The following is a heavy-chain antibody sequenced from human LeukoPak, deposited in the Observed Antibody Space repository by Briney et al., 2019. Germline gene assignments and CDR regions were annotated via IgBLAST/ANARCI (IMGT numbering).Heavy chain of an antibody. CDR3: AKDSSGYYHAWYYFDY. V-gene: IGHV3-23*01. CDR2: ISGTGVST. J-gene: IGHJ4*02. D-gene: IGHD3-22*01. CDR1: GFSFSSYA. Sequence: GGSLRLSCAASGFSFSSYAMSWVRQAPGKGLEWVSTISGTGVSTYYAHSVKGRFTISRDNSKNTVYLQIDSLRVEDTALYYCAKDSSGYYHAWYYFDYWGQGSLVTVSS.